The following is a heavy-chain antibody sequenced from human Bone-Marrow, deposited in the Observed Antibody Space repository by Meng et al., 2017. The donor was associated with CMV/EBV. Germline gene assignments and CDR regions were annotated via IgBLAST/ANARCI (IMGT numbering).Heavy chain of an antibody. CDR2: INPSGGST. CDR3: ARDPGYCDSTNCWGIDP. J-gene: IGHJ5*02. D-gene: IGHD2-2*01. CDR1: GYTFTSYY. V-gene: IGHV1-46*01. Sequence: ASVKVSCKASGYTFTSYYMHWVRQAPGQGLEWMGIINPSGGSTSYAQKFQGRVTMTRDTSTSTVYMELSSLRSEDTAVYYCARDPGYCDSTNCWGIDPWGQGTLVTVSS.